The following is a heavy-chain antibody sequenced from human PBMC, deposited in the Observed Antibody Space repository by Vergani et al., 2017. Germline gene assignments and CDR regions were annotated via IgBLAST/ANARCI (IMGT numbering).Heavy chain of an antibody. D-gene: IGHD3-22*01. J-gene: IGHJ4*02. Sequence: QLQLQESGPGLVKPSETLSLTCTVSGGSISSSLSYWGWIRQPPGKGLEWIGKIHYTGATYYNPSLKRRVTVSVDTSVNRFSLRLSSVTATDTAVYYCARHVHSDSSITDYWGQGTLVTVSS. CDR1: GGSISSSLSY. CDR3: ARHVHSDSSITDY. CDR2: IHYTGAT. V-gene: IGHV4-39*01.